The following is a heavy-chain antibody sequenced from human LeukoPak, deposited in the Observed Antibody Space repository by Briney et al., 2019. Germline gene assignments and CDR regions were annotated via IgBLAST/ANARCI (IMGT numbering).Heavy chain of an antibody. CDR3: AKERLVHWFDH. J-gene: IGHJ5*02. V-gene: IGHV3-30*18. CDR2: ISYDGSNK. D-gene: IGHD6-19*01. Sequence: PGGSLRLSCAASGFTFSSYGMHWVRQAPGKGLEWVAVISYDGSNKYYADSVKGRFTISRDNSKNTLYLQMNSLRAEDTAVYYCAKERLVHWFDHWGQGTLVTVSS. CDR1: GFTFSSYG.